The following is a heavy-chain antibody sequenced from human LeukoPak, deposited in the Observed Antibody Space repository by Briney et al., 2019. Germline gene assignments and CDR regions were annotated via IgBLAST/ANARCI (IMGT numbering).Heavy chain of an antibody. D-gene: IGHD6-19*01. V-gene: IGHV1-18*01. J-gene: IGHJ4*02. CDR1: GYTFTSYG. Sequence: ASVKVSCKASGYTFTSYGISWVRQAPGQGLEWMGWISAYNGNTNCAQKLQGRVTMTTDTSTSTAYMELRSLRSDDTAVYYCASTLYSSGWPDYWGQGTLVTVSS. CDR3: ASTLYSSGWPDY. CDR2: ISAYNGNT.